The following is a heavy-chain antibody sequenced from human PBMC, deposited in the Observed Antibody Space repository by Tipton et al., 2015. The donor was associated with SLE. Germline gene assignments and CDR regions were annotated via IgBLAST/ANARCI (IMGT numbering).Heavy chain of an antibody. V-gene: IGHV4-31*02. Sequence: LRLSCTVFGGSIRSGGYYWSWIRQHPGKGLEWIGYIHHSGDTYYNLSLKSRLGISVDTSENQFSLRLNSVSAADTAVYYCARLGTGIFDYWGQGTLVTASS. D-gene: IGHD1-1*01. J-gene: IGHJ4*02. CDR1: GGSIRSGGYY. CDR2: IHHSGDT. CDR3: ARLGTGIFDY.